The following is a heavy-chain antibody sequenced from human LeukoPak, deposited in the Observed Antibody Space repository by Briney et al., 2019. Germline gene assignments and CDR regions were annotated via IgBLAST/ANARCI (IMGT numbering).Heavy chain of an antibody. V-gene: IGHV1-2*02. CDR2: INPNSGGT. CDR3: ARCFDFWSGYYD. CDR1: GYTFTGYY. D-gene: IGHD3-3*01. J-gene: IGHJ4*02. Sequence: ASVKVSXRASGYTFTGYYMHWVRQAPGQGLEWMGWINPNSGGTNYAQKFQGRVTMTRDTSISTAYMELSRLRSDDTAVYYRARCFDFWSGYYDWGQGTLVTVSS.